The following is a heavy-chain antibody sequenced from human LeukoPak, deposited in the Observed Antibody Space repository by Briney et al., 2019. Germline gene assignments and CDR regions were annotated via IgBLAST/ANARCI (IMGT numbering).Heavy chain of an antibody. J-gene: IGHJ5*02. CDR2: IRYDGSNK. D-gene: IGHD3-10*01. CDR1: GFTFSSYG. Sequence: GGSLRLSCAASGFTFSSYGMHWVRQAPGKGLEWVAFIRYDGSNKYYADSVKGRFTISRDNSKNTLYLQMNSLRAEDTAVYYCAKDHRGITMVRGVITTHPNWFDPWGQGTLVTVSS. V-gene: IGHV3-30*02. CDR3: AKDHRGITMVRGVITTHPNWFDP.